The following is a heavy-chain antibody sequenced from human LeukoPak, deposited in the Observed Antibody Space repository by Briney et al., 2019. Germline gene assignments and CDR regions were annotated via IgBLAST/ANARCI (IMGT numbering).Heavy chain of an antibody. V-gene: IGHV3-21*01. CDR1: GFTFSSYS. Sequence: PWGSLRLSCAASGFTFSSYSMNWVRQAPGKGLEWVSSISSSSSYIYYADSVKGRFTISRDNAKNSLYLQMNSLRAEDTAVYYCARVTNGGYDSGNFDYWGQGTLVTVSS. CDR3: ARVTNGGYDSGNFDY. D-gene: IGHD5-12*01. J-gene: IGHJ4*02. CDR2: ISSSSSYI.